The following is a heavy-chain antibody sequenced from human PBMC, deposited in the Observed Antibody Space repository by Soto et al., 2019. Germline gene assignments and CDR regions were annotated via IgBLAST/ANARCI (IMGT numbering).Heavy chain of an antibody. D-gene: IGHD3-16*01. CDR1: GFIFSNYS. V-gene: IGHV3-21*01. J-gene: IGHJ6*02. CDR3: ARDSLGGGMDV. Sequence: EVHLVESRGGLVKPGGSLRLSCAASGFIFSNYSMNWVRQAPGKGLEWVSAISRTSIYIYYPDSLNGRFTVSRDNAKNSLYLQMNSLRAEDTAVYYCARDSLGGGMDVWGQGTTVTVSS. CDR2: ISRTSIYI.